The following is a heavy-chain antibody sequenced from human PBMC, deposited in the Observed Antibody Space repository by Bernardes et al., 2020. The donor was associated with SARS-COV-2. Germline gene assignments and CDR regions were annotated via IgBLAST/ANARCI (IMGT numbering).Heavy chain of an antibody. CDR2: ISIGGTNT. CDR1: GFSFSIYA. CDR3: AKEVPANDS. D-gene: IGHD2-2*01. V-gene: IGHV3-23*01. J-gene: IGHJ4*02. Sequence: GGSLRLSCAASGFSFSIYAMTWVRQAPGKGREWVSGISIGGTNTYYADSVNGRFTIYGDYSKNTLYLQMNSLTAEDTGIYYCAKEVPANDSWGQGTQVTVSS.